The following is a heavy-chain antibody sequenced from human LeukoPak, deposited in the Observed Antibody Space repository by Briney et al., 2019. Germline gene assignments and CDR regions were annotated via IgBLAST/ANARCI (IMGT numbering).Heavy chain of an antibody. J-gene: IGHJ4*02. D-gene: IGHD3-10*01. CDR1: GGSISSGDYY. CDR3: ARDGGRYYGSGGYFLGY. Sequence: SETLSLTCTVSGGSISSGDYYWSWIRQPPGKGLEWIGYIYYSGSTYYNPSLKSRVTISVDTSKNQFSLKLSSVTAADTAVYYCARDGGRYYGSGGYFLGYWGQGTLVTVSS. CDR2: IYYSGST. V-gene: IGHV4-30-4*01.